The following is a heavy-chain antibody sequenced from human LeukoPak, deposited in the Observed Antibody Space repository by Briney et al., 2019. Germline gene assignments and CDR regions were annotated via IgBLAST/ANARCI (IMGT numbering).Heavy chain of an antibody. CDR2: IWYDGSNK. D-gene: IGHD5-24*01. V-gene: IGHV3-33*08. Sequence: GTSLRLSCTASGFSFSSYGMHWVRQAPGKGLEWVAVIWYDGSNKYYADSVKGRFTISRDNSKNTLYLQMNSLTAEDTAVYYCVRDGYNYGGSDYWGQGTLVTVSS. CDR1: GFSFSSYG. J-gene: IGHJ4*02. CDR3: VRDGYNYGGSDY.